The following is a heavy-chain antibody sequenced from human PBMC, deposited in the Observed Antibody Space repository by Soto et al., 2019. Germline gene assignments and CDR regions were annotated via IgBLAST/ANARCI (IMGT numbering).Heavy chain of an antibody. J-gene: IGHJ6*02. V-gene: IGHV3-23*01. D-gene: IGHD6-19*01. Sequence: GGSLRLSCAASGFTFSSYATSWVRQAPGKGLEWVSAISGSGGSTYYADSVKGRFTISRDNSKNTLYLQMNSLRAEDTAVYYCAKKQYSSGSTVYYYYGMDVWGQGTTVTVSS. CDR2: ISGSGGST. CDR3: AKKQYSSGSTVYYYYGMDV. CDR1: GFTFSSYA.